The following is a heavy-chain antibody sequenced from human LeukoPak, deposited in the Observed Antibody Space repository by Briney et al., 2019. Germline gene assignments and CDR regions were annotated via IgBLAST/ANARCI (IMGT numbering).Heavy chain of an antibody. V-gene: IGHV4-61*02. CDR1: GGSISSGSYY. CDR2: IYTSGST. J-gene: IGHJ4*02. D-gene: IGHD3-10*01. CDR3: ASTYYGSGSADY. Sequence: SRTLSLTCTVSGGSISSGSYYWSWIRQPAGKGLEWIGRIYTSGSTNYNPSLKSRVTISVDTSKNQFSLKLSSVTAADTAVYYCASTYYGSGSADYWGQGTLVTVSS.